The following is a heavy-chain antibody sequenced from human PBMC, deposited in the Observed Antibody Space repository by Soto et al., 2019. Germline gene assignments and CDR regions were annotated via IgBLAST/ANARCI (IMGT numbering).Heavy chain of an antibody. J-gene: IGHJ4*02. V-gene: IGHV3-74*01. CDR1: GFTFSYYW. CDR2: ISNDGSST. CDR3: AREGDYYDSSGYKAVDKFDY. Sequence: EVQLVDSGGGLVQPGGSLRLSCAASGFTFSYYWMHWVRQAPGKGLVCVSRISNDGSSTTYADSVKGRFTISRDNAKNTLYLQMNSLRAEDTAVYYCAREGDYYDSSGYKAVDKFDYWGQGTLVTVSS. D-gene: IGHD3-22*01.